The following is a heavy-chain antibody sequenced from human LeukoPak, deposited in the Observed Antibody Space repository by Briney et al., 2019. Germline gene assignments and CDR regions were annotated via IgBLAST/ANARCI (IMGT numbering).Heavy chain of an antibody. J-gene: IGHJ4*02. V-gene: IGHV4-59*08. CDR3: ARHSRSAHVDY. Sequence: SETLSLTCTVSGGSISSYYWSWIRQPPGKGLEWIGYIYYSGSTNYNPSLKSRVTISVDTSKNQFSLKLSSVTAADTAVYYCARHSRSAHVDYWGQGTLVTVSS. CDR2: IYYSGST. CDR1: GGSISSYY.